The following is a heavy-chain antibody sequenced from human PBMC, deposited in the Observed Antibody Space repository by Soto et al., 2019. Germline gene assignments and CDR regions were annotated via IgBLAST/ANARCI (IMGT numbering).Heavy chain of an antibody. Sequence: QVQLVESGGGVVQPGGSLRLSCAASGFTFRHHAMHWVRQAPGTGLECLAVIAHDGSNAFYRDSVKGRFTVSRDNSKNTLYLYMNSLRSEDTGVYYCARGEREDILVVVGARPGEYGTDIWGQGTTVIVSS. V-gene: IGHV3-30-3*01. CDR2: IAHDGSNA. CDR1: GFTFRHHA. CDR3: ARGEREDILVVVGARPGEYGTDI. J-gene: IGHJ6*02. D-gene: IGHD2-15*01.